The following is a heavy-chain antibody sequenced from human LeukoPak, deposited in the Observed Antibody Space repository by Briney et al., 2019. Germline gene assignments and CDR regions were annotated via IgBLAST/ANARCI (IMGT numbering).Heavy chain of an antibody. CDR1: GFIFSTYN. CDR3: ARDRTTYYFDY. CDR2: ISLSSTAI. Sequence: GGSLRLSCATSGFIFSTYNMNWVRQAPGRGLEWVSYISLSSTAIYYADSVKGRFTVSRDNAKNSLYLQMNSLRAEDTAVYYCARDRTTYYFDYWGQGTLVTVSS. V-gene: IGHV3-48*01. J-gene: IGHJ4*02. D-gene: IGHD1-7*01.